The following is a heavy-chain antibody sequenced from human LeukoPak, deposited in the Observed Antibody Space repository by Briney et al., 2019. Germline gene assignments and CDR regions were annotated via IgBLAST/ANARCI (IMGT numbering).Heavy chain of an antibody. CDR3: AREGDGYNYGAFDI. Sequence: GGSLRLSCAASGFTFSSYSMNWVRQAPGKGLEWVSSISSSSSYIYYADSVKGRFTISRDNAKNSLYLQMNSLRAEDTAVYYCAREGDGYNYGAFDIWGQGTMVTVSS. CDR2: ISSSSSYI. J-gene: IGHJ3*02. D-gene: IGHD5-24*01. V-gene: IGHV3-21*01. CDR1: GFTFSSYS.